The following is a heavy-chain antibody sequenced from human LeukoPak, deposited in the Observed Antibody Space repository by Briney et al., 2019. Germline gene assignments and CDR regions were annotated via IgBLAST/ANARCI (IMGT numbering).Heavy chain of an antibody. Sequence: GGSLRLSCAASGFTFSSYAMHWVRQAPGKGLEWVAVISYDGSNKYYADSVKGRFTISRDNSKNTLYLQMNSLRAEDTAVYYCARDRPTIAVASNWFDPWGQGTLVTVPS. CDR1: GFTFSSYA. V-gene: IGHV3-30-3*01. CDR2: ISYDGSNK. J-gene: IGHJ5*02. CDR3: ARDRPTIAVASNWFDP. D-gene: IGHD6-19*01.